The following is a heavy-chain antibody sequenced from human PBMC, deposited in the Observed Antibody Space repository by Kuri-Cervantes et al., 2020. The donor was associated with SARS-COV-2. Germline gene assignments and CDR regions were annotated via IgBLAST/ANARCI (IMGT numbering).Heavy chain of an antibody. CDR2: ISGSGGST. J-gene: IGHJ3*02. D-gene: IGHD2-2*01. CDR3: AKDRYQLLPPDAFDI. Sequence: GGSLRLSCAASGFTFSDYYMSWVRQAPGKGLEWVSAISGSGGSTYYAGSVKGRFTISRDNSKNTLYLEMNSLRAEDTAVYYCAKDRYQLLPPDAFDIWGQGTMVTVSS. CDR1: GFTFSDYY. V-gene: IGHV3-23*01.